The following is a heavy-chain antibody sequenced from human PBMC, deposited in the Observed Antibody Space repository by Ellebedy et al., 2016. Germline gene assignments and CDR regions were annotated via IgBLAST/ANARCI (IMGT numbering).Heavy chain of an antibody. Sequence: GESLKISCAASGFTFSSYAMHWVRQAPGKGLEWVAVISYDGSNKYYADSVKGRFTISRDNSKNTLYLQMNSLRAEDTAVYYCARGEGIAAAGIPYYYYGMDVWGQGTTVTVSS. CDR2: ISYDGSNK. CDR3: ARGEGIAAAGIPYYYYGMDV. D-gene: IGHD6-13*01. J-gene: IGHJ6*02. V-gene: IGHV3-30-3*01. CDR1: GFTFSSYA.